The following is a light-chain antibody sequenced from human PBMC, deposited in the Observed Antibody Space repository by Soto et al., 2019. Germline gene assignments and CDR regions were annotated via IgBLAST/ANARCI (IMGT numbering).Light chain of an antibody. CDR1: QSISSY. V-gene: IGKV1-39*01. Sequence: DIQMTQFPSSLSASVGDRVTITCRASQSISSYLNWYQQKQGKAPKLLIYAASSLQSGVPSRFSGSGSGTDLTITISSLQPEDFETYYCQQSYSTPITFGQGTRLEI. CDR3: QQSYSTPIT. J-gene: IGKJ5*01. CDR2: AAS.